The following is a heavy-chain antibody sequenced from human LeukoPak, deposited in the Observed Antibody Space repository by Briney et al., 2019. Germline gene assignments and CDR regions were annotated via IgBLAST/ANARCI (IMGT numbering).Heavy chain of an antibody. V-gene: IGHV3-48*03. Sequence: GGSLRLSCAASGFTFSSYEMNWVRQAPGMGLEWVSYISSSGSTIYYADSVKGRFTISRDNAKNSLYLQMNSLRAEDTAVYYCARDPYYGDYVVWGQGTLVTVSS. CDR1: GFTFSSYE. D-gene: IGHD4-17*01. CDR2: ISSSGSTI. J-gene: IGHJ4*02. CDR3: ARDPYYGDYVV.